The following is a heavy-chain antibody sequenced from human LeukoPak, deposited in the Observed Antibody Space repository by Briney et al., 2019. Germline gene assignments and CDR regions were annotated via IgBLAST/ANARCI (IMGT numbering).Heavy chain of an antibody. CDR3: ARDRRYCSSTSCPSDAFDI. D-gene: IGHD2-2*01. Sequence: PGGSLRLSCAASGFTFSDYYMSWIRQAPGKGLEWVLYISSSGSTIYYADSVKGRFTISRDNAKNSLYLQMNSLRAEDTAVYYCARDRRYCSSTSCPSDAFDIWGQGTMVTVSS. CDR2: ISSSGSTI. V-gene: IGHV3-11*04. CDR1: GFTFSDYY. J-gene: IGHJ3*02.